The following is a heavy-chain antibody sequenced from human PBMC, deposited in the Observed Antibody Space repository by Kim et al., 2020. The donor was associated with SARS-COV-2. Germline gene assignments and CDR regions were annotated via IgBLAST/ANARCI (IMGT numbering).Heavy chain of an antibody. D-gene: IGHD3-10*01. Sequence: GGSLRLSCAASGFTFSSYSMNWVRQAPGKGLEWVSSISSSSSYIYYADSVKGRFTISRDNAKNSLYLQMNSLRAEDTAVYYCARDGRFGELLIFEAFDIWGQGTMVTVSS. CDR1: GFTFSSYS. J-gene: IGHJ3*02. V-gene: IGHV3-21*01. CDR3: ARDGRFGELLIFEAFDI. CDR2: ISSSSSYI.